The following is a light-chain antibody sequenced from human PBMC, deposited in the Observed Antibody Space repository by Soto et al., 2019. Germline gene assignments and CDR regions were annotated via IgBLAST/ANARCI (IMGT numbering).Light chain of an antibody. CDR1: SSDVGGYNY. CDR3: SSYTSSSTLVL. CDR2: EVS. J-gene: IGLJ2*01. V-gene: IGLV2-14*01. Sequence: QSALTQPASVSGSPGQSITISCTGTSSDVGGYNYVSWYQQHPGKAPKLMIYEVSNRPSGVSNRFSGSKSGNTASLTISGLQAEDEADYYCSSYTSSSTLVLFGGGTKRTV.